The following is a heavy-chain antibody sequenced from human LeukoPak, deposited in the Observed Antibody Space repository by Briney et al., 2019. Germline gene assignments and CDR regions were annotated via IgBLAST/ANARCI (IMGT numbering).Heavy chain of an antibody. CDR3: ARDMGGYREPYYFDY. J-gene: IGHJ4*02. Sequence: ASVKVSCKASGYTFTGYYMHWVRQAPGQGLGWMGWINPNSGGTNYAQKFQGRVTMTRDTSISTAYMELRSLRSDDTAVYYCARDMGGYREPYYFDYWGQGTLVTVSS. D-gene: IGHD5-12*01. V-gene: IGHV1-2*02. CDR2: INPNSGGT. CDR1: GYTFTGYY.